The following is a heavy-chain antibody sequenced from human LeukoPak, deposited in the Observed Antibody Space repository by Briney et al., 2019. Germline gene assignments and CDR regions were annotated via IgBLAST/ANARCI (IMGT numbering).Heavy chain of an antibody. Sequence: GGSLRLSCAASGFTFSSYGMSWVRQAPGKGLEWVSSISSSSSYIYYADSVKGRFAISRDNAKNSLYLQMNSLRAEDTAVYYCARPVVAATTPDTFDIWGQGTMVTVSS. V-gene: IGHV3-21*01. CDR1: GFTFSSYG. CDR2: ISSSSSYI. J-gene: IGHJ3*02. D-gene: IGHD2-15*01. CDR3: ARPVVAATTPDTFDI.